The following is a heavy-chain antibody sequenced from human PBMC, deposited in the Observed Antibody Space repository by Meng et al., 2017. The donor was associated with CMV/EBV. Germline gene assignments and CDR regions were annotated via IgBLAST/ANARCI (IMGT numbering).Heavy chain of an antibody. Sequence: GESLKISCAASGFTFSSYWMHWVRQAPGKGLVWVSRINSDGSSTSYADSVKGRFTISRDNAKNTLYLQMNSLRAEDTAVYYCAREAAETYYYYGMDVWGQGTTVIVSS. V-gene: IGHV3-74*01. CDR3: AREAAETYYYYGMDV. CDR1: GFTFSSYW. J-gene: IGHJ6*02. CDR2: INSDGSST. D-gene: IGHD6-13*01.